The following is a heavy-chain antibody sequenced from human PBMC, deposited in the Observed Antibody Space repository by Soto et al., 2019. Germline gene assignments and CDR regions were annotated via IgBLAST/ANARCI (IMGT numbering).Heavy chain of an antibody. CDR2: IYYSGST. CDR3: ARGGEAAAVNNWFDP. V-gene: IGHV4-59*08. CDR1: GDSLSAYS. D-gene: IGHD6-13*01. J-gene: IGHJ5*02. Sequence: SETLSLTCTVSGDSLSAYSLSWARPPPGKGLEWIGYIYYSGSTNYNPSLKSRVTISVDTSKNQFSLKLSSVTAADTAVYYCARGGEAAAVNNWFDPWGQGTRVTVS.